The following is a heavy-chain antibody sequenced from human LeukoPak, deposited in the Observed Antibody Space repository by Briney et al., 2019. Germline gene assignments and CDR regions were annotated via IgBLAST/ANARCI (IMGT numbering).Heavy chain of an antibody. CDR2: IYSGGST. J-gene: IGHJ4*01. V-gene: IGHV3-66*01. CDR1: GFTFSSYA. CDR3: ARGDMTLDY. D-gene: IGHD2-15*01. Sequence: GGSLRLSCAASGFTFSSYAMSWVRQAPGKGLEWVSVIYSGGSTYYADSVKGRFTISRDNSKNTLYLQMNSLRAEDTAVYYCARGDMTLDYWGQGTLVTVSS.